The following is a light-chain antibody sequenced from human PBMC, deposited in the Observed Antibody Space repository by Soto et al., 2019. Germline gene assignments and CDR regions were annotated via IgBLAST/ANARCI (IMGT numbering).Light chain of an antibody. Sequence: DIQMTQSPSTLSASVGDRVTITCRASENIGVWLAWYQQKPGKAPKLLIYKASSLQSGVPSRFSGSGSGTEFTLTISSLQPDDFATYFCQQYNSYVWTFGQGTKLDIK. J-gene: IGKJ1*01. CDR3: QQYNSYVWT. CDR2: KAS. CDR1: ENIGVW. V-gene: IGKV1-5*03.